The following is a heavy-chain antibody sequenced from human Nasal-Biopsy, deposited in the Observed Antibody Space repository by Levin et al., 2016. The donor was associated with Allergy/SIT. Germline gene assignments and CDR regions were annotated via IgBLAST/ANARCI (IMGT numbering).Heavy chain of an antibody. CDR3: ARDRNYFDILTGYYSSGHEWGFDY. CDR1: GFTFKSYS. CDR2: ISNDDI. V-gene: IGHV3-48*01. D-gene: IGHD3-9*01. J-gene: IGHJ4*02. Sequence: GESLKISCAASGFTFKSYSMNWVRQAPGKGLEWVSYISNDDIYYADSVKGRFTISRDNSKNSLYLQMNSLRVEDTAVYYCARDRNYFDILTGYYSSGHEWGFDYWGQGALVTVSS.